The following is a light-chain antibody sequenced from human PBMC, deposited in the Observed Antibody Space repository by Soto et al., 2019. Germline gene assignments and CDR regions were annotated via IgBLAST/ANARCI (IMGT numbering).Light chain of an antibody. CDR1: QSVSNNY. CDR3: QQYDSSPPYT. J-gene: IGKJ2*01. CDR2: GSS. Sequence: EVVLTQSPGTLSLSPGERATLSCRASQSVSNNYFAWYQQKPGQAPRLIIFGSSDRATVIPDRFSGSGSGTDFTLTISRLEPEDFAEYDCQQYDSSPPYTFGQGTKLESK. V-gene: IGKV3-20*01.